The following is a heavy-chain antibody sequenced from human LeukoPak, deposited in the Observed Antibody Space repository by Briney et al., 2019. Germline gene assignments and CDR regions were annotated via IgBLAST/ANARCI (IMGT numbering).Heavy chain of an antibody. CDR2: ISYDGSNK. D-gene: IGHD3-22*01. CDR1: GFTFSSYA. Sequence: PGRSLRLSCAASGFTFSSYARHWVRQAPGKGLEWVAVISYDGSNKYYADSVKGRFTISRDNSKNTLYLQMNSLRAEDTAVYYCARGYYDSGGYYYYYYDMDVWGQGTTVTVSS. CDR3: ARGYYDSGGYYYYYYDMDV. J-gene: IGHJ6*02. V-gene: IGHV3-30-3*01.